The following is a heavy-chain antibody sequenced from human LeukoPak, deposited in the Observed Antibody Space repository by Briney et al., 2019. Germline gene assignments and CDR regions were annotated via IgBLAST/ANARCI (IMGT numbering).Heavy chain of an antibody. J-gene: IGHJ4*02. D-gene: IGHD2-2*02. CDR3: ASSRSDIVVVPAAIGGY. CDR2: INHSGST. CDR1: GGSFSGYY. Sequence: SETLPLTCAVYGGSFSGYYWSWIRQPPGKGLEWIGEINHSGSTNYNPSLKSRVTISVDTSKNQFSLKLSSVTAADTAVYYCASSRSDIVVVPAAIGGYWGQGTLVTVSS. V-gene: IGHV4-34*01.